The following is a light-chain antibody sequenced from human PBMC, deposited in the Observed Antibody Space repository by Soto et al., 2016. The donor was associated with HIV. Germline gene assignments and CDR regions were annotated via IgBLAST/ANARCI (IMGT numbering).Light chain of an antibody. Sequence: DIQLTQSPSFLSASVGDRVAITCRASQGINSYLAWYQQKPGKAPNLPIYTASTLQSGVPSRFSGSGSGTEFTLTISSLQPEDFATYYCQQFNSYPRTFGQGTKVEIK. V-gene: IGKV1-9*01. CDR3: QQFNSYPRT. J-gene: IGKJ1*01. CDR2: TAS. CDR1: QGINSY.